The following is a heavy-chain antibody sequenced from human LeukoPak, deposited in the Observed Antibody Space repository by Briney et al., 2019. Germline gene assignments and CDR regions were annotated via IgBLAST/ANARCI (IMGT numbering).Heavy chain of an antibody. Sequence: ASVKVSCKASGYTFTSYGISWVRQAPAQGLEWMGWISAYNGNTNYAQKVQVRVTMTTDTSKTTGYMELRSLRSDDTAVYYCARDRGPATVTTNWAFDIWGQGTMVTVSS. CDR1: GYTFTSYG. CDR3: ARDRGPATVTTNWAFDI. CDR2: ISAYNGNT. J-gene: IGHJ3*02. V-gene: IGHV1-18*01. D-gene: IGHD4-17*01.